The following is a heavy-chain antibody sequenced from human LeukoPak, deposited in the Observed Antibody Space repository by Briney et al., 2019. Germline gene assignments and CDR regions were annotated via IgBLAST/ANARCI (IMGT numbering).Heavy chain of an antibody. CDR3: ARGHSSSWYGDYFDY. J-gene: IGHJ4*02. CDR1: GGSFSGYY. D-gene: IGHD6-13*01. Sequence: SETLSLTCAVSGGSFSGYYWSWIRQPPGKGLEWIGEINHSGSTNYNPSLKSRVTISVDTSKNQFSLKLSSVTAADTAVYYCARGHSSSWYGDYFDYWGQGTLVTVSS. CDR2: INHSGST. V-gene: IGHV4-34*01.